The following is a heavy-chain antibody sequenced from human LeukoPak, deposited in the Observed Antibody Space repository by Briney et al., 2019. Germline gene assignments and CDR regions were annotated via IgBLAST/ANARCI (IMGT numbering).Heavy chain of an antibody. J-gene: IGHJ4*02. CDR1: GLTVSSRY. D-gene: IGHD4-17*01. Sequence: PGGSLRLSCAASGLTVSSRYMSWVRQAPGKGLEWVSVIYGGQSTYYADSVKGRFTIATDNSKNTLDLQMNSLRVEDTAVYYCHRDGYWGQGTLVTDSS. CDR2: IYGGQST. V-gene: IGHV3-53*01. CDR3: HRDGY.